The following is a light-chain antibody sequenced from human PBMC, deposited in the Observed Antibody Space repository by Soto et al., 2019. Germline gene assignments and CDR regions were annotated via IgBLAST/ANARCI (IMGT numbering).Light chain of an antibody. Sequence: QSALTQPPSASGSPGQSVTISCTGTSSDVGYYNYVSWYQQHPGKAPKLMIYGVNNRPSGVPDRFSGSRSGNTASLTVSGLQAEDEASYYCSSHAGRNNYVIFGGGTKLTVL. V-gene: IGLV2-8*01. CDR3: SSHAGRNNYVI. J-gene: IGLJ2*01. CDR1: SSDVGYYNY. CDR2: GVN.